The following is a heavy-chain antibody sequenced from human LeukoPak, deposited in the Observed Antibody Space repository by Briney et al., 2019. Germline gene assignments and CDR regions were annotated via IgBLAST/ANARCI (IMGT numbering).Heavy chain of an antibody. CDR3: ARGLYYYDSSGYPEAIDI. Sequence: GGSLRLSCAASGFTFSSYDMHWVRQATGKGLEWVSAIGTAGDTYYPGSVKGRFTISRENAKNSLYLQMNSLRAGDTAVYYCARGLYYYDSSGYPEAIDIWGQGTMVTVSS. CDR1: GFTFSSYD. CDR2: IGTAGDT. D-gene: IGHD3-22*01. J-gene: IGHJ3*02. V-gene: IGHV3-13*01.